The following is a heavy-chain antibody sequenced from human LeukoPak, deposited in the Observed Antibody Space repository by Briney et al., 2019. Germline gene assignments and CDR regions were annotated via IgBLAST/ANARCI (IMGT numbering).Heavy chain of an antibody. V-gene: IGHV4-34*01. D-gene: IGHD6-13*01. Sequence: PSETLSLTCAVYGGSFSGYYWSWIRQPPGKGLEWIGEINHSGSTNYNPSLKSRVTISLDTSKYQFSLKMNTVTAADTAVYYCASTTSTSAAGTLEYWGQGTLVTVSS. CDR3: ASTTSTSAAGTLEY. J-gene: IGHJ4*02. CDR1: GGSFSGYY. CDR2: INHSGST.